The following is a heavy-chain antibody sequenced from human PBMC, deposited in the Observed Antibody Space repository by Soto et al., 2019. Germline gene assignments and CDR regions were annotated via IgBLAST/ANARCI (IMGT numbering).Heavy chain of an antibody. V-gene: IGHV1-3*01. CDR3: ARTVGYYYGMDV. D-gene: IGHD4-17*01. CDR2: INAGNGNT. CDR1: GYTFTSYA. J-gene: IGHJ6*02. Sequence: QVQLVQSGAEVKKPGASVKVSCKASGYTFTSYAMHWVRQAPGQRLEWMGWINAGNGNTKYSQEFQGRVTITRDTSASTAYMELSSLRSEDTAVYYCARTVGYYYGMDVWGQGTTVTVS.